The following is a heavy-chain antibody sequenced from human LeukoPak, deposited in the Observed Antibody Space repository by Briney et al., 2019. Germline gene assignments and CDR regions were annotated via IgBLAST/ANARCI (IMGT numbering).Heavy chain of an antibody. CDR2: IYYSGST. J-gene: IGHJ5*02. D-gene: IGHD2/OR15-2a*01. CDR3: ARDQRRIVPKPGNNSFHP. CDR1: GGSISSGGYY. V-gene: IGHV4-31*02. Sequence: KTSQTLSCKCTASGGSISSGGYYWSGIGQHPGKGLEWIGYIYYSGSTYYNPSLKSRVTISVDTSKNKLSRRLSSVTAPHTAVYYCARDQRRIVPKPGNNSFHPWRQGTLVTVPS.